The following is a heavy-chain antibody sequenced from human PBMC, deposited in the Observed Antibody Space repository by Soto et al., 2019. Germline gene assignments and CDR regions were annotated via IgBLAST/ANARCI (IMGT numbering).Heavy chain of an antibody. Sequence: VSLRLSCAASGFTFSSYSMNWVRQAPGKGLEWVSSISSSSSYIYYADSVKGRFTISRDNAKNSLYLQMNSLRAEDTAVYYCARDLNPYYYDSGGLGGIWGQGTMDTVSS. J-gene: IGHJ3*02. CDR3: ARDLNPYYYDSGGLGGI. V-gene: IGHV3-21*01. CDR1: GFTFSSYS. D-gene: IGHD3-22*01. CDR2: ISSSSSYI.